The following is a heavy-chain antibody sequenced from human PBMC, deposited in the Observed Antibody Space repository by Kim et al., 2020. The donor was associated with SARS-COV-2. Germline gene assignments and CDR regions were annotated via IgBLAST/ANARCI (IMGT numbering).Heavy chain of an antibody. J-gene: IGHJ4*02. V-gene: IGHV4-59*01. CDR2: TYYSGST. CDR3: ARDRIGYCSSISCSLHFDY. CDR1: GGSISSYS. Sequence: SETLSLTCTVSGGSISSYSWSWIRQPPGKGLEWIGYTYYSGSTNYNPSLKSRVTISVDTSKNQFSLKLSPVTAADTAMYYCARDRIGYCSSISCSLHFDYRGQGTLVTVSS. D-gene: IGHD2-2*01.